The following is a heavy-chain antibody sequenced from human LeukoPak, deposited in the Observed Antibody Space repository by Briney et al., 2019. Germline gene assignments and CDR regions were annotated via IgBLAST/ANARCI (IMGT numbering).Heavy chain of an antibody. CDR1: GGSVSNYY. V-gene: IGHV4-59*02. CDR3: ARELGYCSGGSCHYFDY. J-gene: IGHJ4*02. D-gene: IGHD2-15*01. Sequence: PSETLSLTCTVSGGSVSNYYWSWIRQSPGKGLEWISYIYYTETSYNPSLKSRVTISADTSKNQFSLKLYSVTAADTAVYYCARELGYCSGGSCHYFDYWGQGTLVTVSS. CDR2: IYYTET.